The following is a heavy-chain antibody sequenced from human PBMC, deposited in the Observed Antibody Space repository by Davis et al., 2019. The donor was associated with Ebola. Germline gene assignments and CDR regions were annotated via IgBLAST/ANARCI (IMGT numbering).Heavy chain of an antibody. J-gene: IGHJ2*01. CDR1: GASISSDNW. V-gene: IGHV4-4*02. Sequence: SETLSLTCAVSGASISSDNWWSCVRQPPGKGLEWIGEIYHRGSTNYNPSLKSRVIISVDKSKNQFSLRLSSVTAADTAVYYCAGGQWLVPMPTFWYFDLWGRGTLVTVSS. D-gene: IGHD6-19*01. CDR2: IYHRGST. CDR3: AGGQWLVPMPTFWYFDL.